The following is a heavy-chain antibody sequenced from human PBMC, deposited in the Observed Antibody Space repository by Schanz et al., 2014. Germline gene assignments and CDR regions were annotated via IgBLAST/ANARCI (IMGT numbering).Heavy chain of an antibody. D-gene: IGHD3-3*01. CDR1: GYIFINSG. V-gene: IGHV1-18*01. J-gene: IGHJ4*02. CDR2: ISVYNHNK. Sequence: QIQLVQSGPEVKKPGATVKVSCKASGYIFINSGISWVRQAPGQGLEWMGWISVYNHNKEYDQKFQGRVTMTTDTSTITAYMALTDLRSDDTAVYYCARDRRFFDRDDLYYFDSWGQGTLVTVSS. CDR3: ARDRRFFDRDDLYYFDS.